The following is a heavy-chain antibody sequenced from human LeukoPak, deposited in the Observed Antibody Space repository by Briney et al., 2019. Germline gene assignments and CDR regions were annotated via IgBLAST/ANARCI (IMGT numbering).Heavy chain of an antibody. Sequence: ASVKVSCKVSGYTLTELSMHWVRQAPGKGLEWMGGFDPEDGETIYAQKFQGRVTMTEDTSTDTAYMELSSLRSEDTAVYYCATISYRGSSSWVRLGYYYMDVWGKGTTVTVSS. V-gene: IGHV1-24*01. CDR2: FDPEDGET. CDR3: ATISYRGSSSWVRLGYYYMDV. D-gene: IGHD6-13*01. CDR1: GYTLTELS. J-gene: IGHJ6*03.